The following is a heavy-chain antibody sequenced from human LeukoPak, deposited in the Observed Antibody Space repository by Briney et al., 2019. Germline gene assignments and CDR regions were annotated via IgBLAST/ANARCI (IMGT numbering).Heavy chain of an antibody. D-gene: IGHD3-10*01. J-gene: IGHJ4*02. CDR1: GFTFSRYA. CDR3: TTVTLRPVGL. Sequence: GGSLRLSCAASGFTFSRYAMSWVRQAPGKGLEWVGRIKSKSDGGTTDYAAPVKGRFTISRDDSKNTLFLQVNSLKIEDTAVYYCTTVTLRPVGLWGQGTLVTVSS. V-gene: IGHV3-15*05. CDR2: IKSKSDGGTT.